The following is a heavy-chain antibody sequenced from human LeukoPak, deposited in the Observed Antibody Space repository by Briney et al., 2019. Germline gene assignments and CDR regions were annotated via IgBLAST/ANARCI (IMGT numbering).Heavy chain of an antibody. Sequence: ASVKVSCKASGYTFTSYDINWVRQATGQGLEWMGWMNPNSGNTGYAQKFQGRVTMTRNTSISTAYMELSSLRSEDTAVYYCARGRSGHYDSSGYYWGQGTLVTVSS. CDR2: MNPNSGNT. CDR3: ARGRSGHYDSSGYY. D-gene: IGHD3-22*01. V-gene: IGHV1-8*01. CDR1: GYTFTSYD. J-gene: IGHJ4*02.